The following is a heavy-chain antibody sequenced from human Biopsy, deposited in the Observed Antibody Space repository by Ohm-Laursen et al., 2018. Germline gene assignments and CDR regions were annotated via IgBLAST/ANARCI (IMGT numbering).Heavy chain of an antibody. D-gene: IGHD1-1*01. CDR1: GFTFTDYD. V-gene: IGHV3-11*01. CDR3: VRNVRLEMTDHSGVTTYSRYFAMDA. Sequence: SLRLSCAASGFTFTDYDISWVRHVPGQGLEWLALISPSSTTIYYADSVRGRFFISRDDAKNSVSLEMSSLRADDTALYFCVRNVRLEMTDHSGVTTYSRYFAMDAWGRGTTVTVSS. J-gene: IGHJ6*02. CDR2: ISPSSTTI.